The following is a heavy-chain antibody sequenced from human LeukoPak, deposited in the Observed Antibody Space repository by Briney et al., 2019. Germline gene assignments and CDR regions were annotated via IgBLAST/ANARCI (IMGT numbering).Heavy chain of an antibody. J-gene: IGHJ5*02. D-gene: IGHD1-26*01. Sequence: ASVKVSCKASGYTFSSYAISWVRQAPGQGLEWMGWMSTSNGNTNYAQKLQGRVTMTTDTSTSTAYMELRSLRSDDTAVYYCAKDNPRVVGDTATFDPWGQGTLVTVS. CDR3: AKDNPRVVGDTATFDP. V-gene: IGHV1-18*01. CDR2: MSTSNGNT. CDR1: GYTFSSYA.